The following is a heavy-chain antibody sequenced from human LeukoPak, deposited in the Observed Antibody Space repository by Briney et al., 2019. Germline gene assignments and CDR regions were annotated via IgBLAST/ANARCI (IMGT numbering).Heavy chain of an antibody. CDR1: SGSVSSYY. J-gene: IGHJ5*02. V-gene: IGHV4-59*02. Sequence: PSETLSLTCSVSSGSVSSYYWNWIRQPPGKGLEWIGFFYHSGGTHYNPSLKSRVTISLDTSKSQVSLNLNSVTAADTAVYYCGGGYSRGWNGRGAFDPWGQGTLVT. CDR2: FYHSGGT. D-gene: IGHD6-19*01. CDR3: GGGYSRGWNGRGAFDP.